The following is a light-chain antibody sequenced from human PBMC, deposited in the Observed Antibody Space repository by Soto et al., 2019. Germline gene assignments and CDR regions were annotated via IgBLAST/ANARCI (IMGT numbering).Light chain of an antibody. J-gene: IGKJ4*01. CDR2: GVS. CDR1: QSVSSNY. Sequence: EVVLTQSPGTLSLSPGESATLSCRASQSVSSNYLAWYQQKPGQAPRLLIYGVSTMATGIPDRFSGSGSGTDFSLTISRLEPEDFALYYCQQYFTSPLTFGGVTKVEIK. V-gene: IGKV3-20*01. CDR3: QQYFTSPLT.